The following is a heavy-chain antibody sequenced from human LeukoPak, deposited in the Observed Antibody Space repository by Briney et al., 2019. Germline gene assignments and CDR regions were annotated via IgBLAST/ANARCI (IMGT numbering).Heavy chain of an antibody. CDR2: IIPIFGTA. V-gene: IGHV1-69*05. D-gene: IGHD2-8*01. CDR1: GGTFSSYA. Sequence: SVKVSRKASGGTFSSYAISWVRQAPGQGLEWMGGIIPIFGTANYAQKFQGRVTITTDESTSTAYMELSSLRSEDTAVYYCARGPYDVLMVYAFDYWGQGTLVTVSS. CDR3: ARGPYDVLMVYAFDY. J-gene: IGHJ4*02.